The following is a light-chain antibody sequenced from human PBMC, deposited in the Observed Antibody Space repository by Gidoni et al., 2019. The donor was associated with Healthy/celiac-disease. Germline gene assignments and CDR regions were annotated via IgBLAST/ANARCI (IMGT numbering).Light chain of an antibody. CDR1: QSVSSN. V-gene: IGKV3-15*01. Sequence: EIVMTQSPATLSVSPGERATLSCRASQSVSSNLAWYQQKPGQAPRLLIYGASTRATGIPASFSGSGFRTEFTLTISSLQSEDFAVYYCQQYNNWPWTFGQGTKVEIK. J-gene: IGKJ1*01. CDR3: QQYNNWPWT. CDR2: GAS.